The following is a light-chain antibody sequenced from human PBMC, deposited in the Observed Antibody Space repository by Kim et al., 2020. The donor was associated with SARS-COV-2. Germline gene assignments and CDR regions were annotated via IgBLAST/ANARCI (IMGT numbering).Light chain of an antibody. V-gene: IGLV3-21*04. J-gene: IGLJ2*01. CDR3: QVWDSSSDHRVV. Sequence: SYELTQPPSVSVAPGRTARITCGGNSSGSKSVHWYQQMPGQAPVLVISYDSDRPSGIPERFSGSNSGNTATLTISRVEAGDEADYYCQVWDSSSDHRVVFGGGTQLTVL. CDR2: YDS. CDR1: SSGSKS.